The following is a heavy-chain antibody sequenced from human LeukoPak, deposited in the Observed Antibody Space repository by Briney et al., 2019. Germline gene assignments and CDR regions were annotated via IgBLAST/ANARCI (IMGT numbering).Heavy chain of an antibody. V-gene: IGHV3-11*01. CDR3: ARGKRTFDP. J-gene: IGHJ5*02. Sequence: PGGSLRLSCVATGFPLTGNYMSWIRQPPGKGPEWVAYISSGSYSKYYADSVRGRFTISRDNANNSLFLEMSTSRVDDTALYYCARGKRTFDPWGQGTLVIVSS. CDR1: GFPLTGNY. CDR2: ISSGSYSK.